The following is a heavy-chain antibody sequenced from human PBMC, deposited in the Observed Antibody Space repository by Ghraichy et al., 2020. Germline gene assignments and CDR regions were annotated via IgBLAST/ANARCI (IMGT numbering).Heavy chain of an antibody. CDR1: GFTLSDYA. CDR2: ITSTGTTM. CDR3: APDLGYCSSGTCYPDYYAGMDV. Sequence: GGSLRLSCAASGFTLSDYAMNWVRQAPGKGLEWVSYITSTGTTMYYADSVKGRFTLSRDSAKNSLFLQMNSLRDEDTALYYCAPDLGYCSSGTCYPDYYAGMDVWGHGTTVTVSS. V-gene: IGHV3-48*02. J-gene: IGHJ6*02. D-gene: IGHD2-15*01.